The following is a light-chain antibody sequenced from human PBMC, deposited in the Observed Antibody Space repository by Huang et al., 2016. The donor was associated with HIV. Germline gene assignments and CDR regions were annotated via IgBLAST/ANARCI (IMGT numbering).Light chain of an antibody. CDR3: QQYYTFPWT. V-gene: IGKV1D-8*01. CDR2: AAS. Sequence: VIWMTQSPSLLSASKGDQVTINCRVSQGIDSYLSWYQQKPGKAPELLISAASTLQGGVPSRFNGSGSGTDFTLTISPLQSEDFANYYCQQYYTFPWTFGQGTKVDVK. CDR1: QGIDSY. J-gene: IGKJ1*01.